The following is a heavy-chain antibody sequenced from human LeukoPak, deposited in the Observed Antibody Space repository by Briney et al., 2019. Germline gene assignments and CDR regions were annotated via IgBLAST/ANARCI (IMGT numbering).Heavy chain of an antibody. CDR3: ARMVAEMATTQYYFDY. J-gene: IGHJ4*02. V-gene: IGHV1-2*06. CDR2: INPNSGGT. CDR1: GYTFTGYY. D-gene: IGHD5-24*01. Sequence: GASVKVSCKASGYTFTGYYMHWVRQAPGQGLEWMGRINPNSGGTNYAQKFQGRVTITADESTSTAYMELSSLRSEDTAVYYCARMVAEMATTQYYFDYWGQGTLVTVSS.